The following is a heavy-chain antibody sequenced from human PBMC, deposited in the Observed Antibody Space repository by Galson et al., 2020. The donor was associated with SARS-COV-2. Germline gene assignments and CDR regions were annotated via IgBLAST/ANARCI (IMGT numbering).Heavy chain of an antibody. CDR3: ARDRGSSGYWYFDL. D-gene: IGHD6-6*01. Sequence: SETLSLTCTVSGGSVSSPSYYWSWIRQPPGKELDWIGNIYYSGSTNYNPSLKSRVSISEDTSKNQFSLKVSSVTAADTAVYYCARDRGSSGYWYFDLWGRGALVTVSS. CDR1: GGSVSSPSYY. V-gene: IGHV4-61*01. J-gene: IGHJ2*01. CDR2: IYYSGST.